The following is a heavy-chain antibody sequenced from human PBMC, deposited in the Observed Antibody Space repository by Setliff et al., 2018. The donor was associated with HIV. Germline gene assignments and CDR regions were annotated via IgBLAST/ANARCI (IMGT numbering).Heavy chain of an antibody. V-gene: IGHV4-38-2*01. CDR3: ARHKDPPGSGWIFYYYYMDV. CDR1: GYSISSGYY. D-gene: IGHD6-25*01. Sequence: SETLSLTCAVSGYSISSGYYWGWIRQPPGKGLEWIGSIYHSGSTYYNPSLSSRLTISVDTSKNQVSLRLSSVTAADTGVYYCARHKDPPGSGWIFYYYYMDVWGKGTEVTVSS. J-gene: IGHJ6*03. CDR2: IYHSGST.